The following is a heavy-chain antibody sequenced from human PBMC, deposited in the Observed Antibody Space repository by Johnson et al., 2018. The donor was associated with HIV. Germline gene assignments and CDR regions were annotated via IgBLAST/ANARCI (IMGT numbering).Heavy chain of an antibody. V-gene: IGHV3-30*04. CDR2: ISYDGGNK. CDR1: GFTFSSYA. D-gene: IGHD2-8*02. J-gene: IGHJ3*01. Sequence: QVQLVESGGGVVQPGRSLRLSCAASGFTFSSYAMHWVRQAPGKGLEWLAVISYDGGNKYYADSVKGRFTISRDNFKNTLYLQMNSLRAEDTAVYYCARVLVLGTDENAFDLWGQGTMVTVSS. CDR3: ARVLVLGTDENAFDL.